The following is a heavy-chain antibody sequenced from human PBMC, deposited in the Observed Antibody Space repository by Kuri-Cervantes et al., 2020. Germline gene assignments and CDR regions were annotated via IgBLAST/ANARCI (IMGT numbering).Heavy chain of an antibody. CDR2: LYHRGGT. V-gene: IGHV4-38-2*02. CDR1: GQSLRSDHH. CDR3: ARQFYERGGYYYEGYFYYWDI. D-gene: IGHD3-22*01. Sequence: GSLRLSCTVSGQSLRSDHHWGWLRQTPEKGLEWIGSLYHRGGTYYDVPLKSRVTLSLDMSRNQFFLKLSSVTAADTAVYYCARQFYERGGYYYEGYFYYWDIWGKGTTVTVSS. J-gene: IGHJ6*03.